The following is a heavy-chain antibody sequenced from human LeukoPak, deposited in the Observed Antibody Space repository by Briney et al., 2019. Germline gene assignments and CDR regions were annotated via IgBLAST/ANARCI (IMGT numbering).Heavy chain of an antibody. D-gene: IGHD3-16*01. Sequence: SETLSLTCTVSGGSVNRYYLSWIRQPAGKTLEWIGRIYDGGSTNYNPSLKSRVTMSVDTSKNQISLKLKSVTAADTAVYYCARGGSRDLPLMITFGGARNYYMDVWGKGTTVTVSS. CDR2: IYDGGST. V-gene: IGHV4-4*07. J-gene: IGHJ6*03. CDR1: GGSVNRYY. CDR3: ARGGSRDLPLMITFGGARNYYMDV.